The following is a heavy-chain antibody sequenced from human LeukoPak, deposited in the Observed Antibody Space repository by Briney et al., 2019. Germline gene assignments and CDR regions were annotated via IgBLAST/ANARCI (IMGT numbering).Heavy chain of an antibody. CDR2: IGPGPSHT. Sequence: GGSLRLSCAASGFTFNTYGMNWVRQAPGKGLEWLSYIGPGPSHTYYADSVRGRFVIYRDDAKSSLYLQMSSLRAEDTAVYYCARDYVTMAPDYGGLGTLVTVSS. CDR3: ARDYVTMAPDY. CDR1: GFTFNTYG. J-gene: IGHJ4*02. V-gene: IGHV3-21*01. D-gene: IGHD3-10*02.